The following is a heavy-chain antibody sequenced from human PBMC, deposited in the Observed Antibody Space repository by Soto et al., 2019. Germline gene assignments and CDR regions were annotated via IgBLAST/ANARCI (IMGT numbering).Heavy chain of an antibody. CDR2: ISSNGGST. J-gene: IGHJ4*02. Sequence: RLSCSASGFTFSSYAMHWVRQAPGKGLEYVSAISSNGGSTYYADSVKGRFTISRDNSKNTLYLQMSSLRAEDTAVYYCVKALMMTYFDSWGQGTLVTVSS. D-gene: IGHD2-21*02. CDR3: VKALMMTYFDS. V-gene: IGHV3-64D*06. CDR1: GFTFSSYA.